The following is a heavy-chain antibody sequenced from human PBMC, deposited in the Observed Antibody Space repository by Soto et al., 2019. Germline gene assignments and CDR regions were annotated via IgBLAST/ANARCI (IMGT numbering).Heavy chain of an antibody. V-gene: IGHV3-74*01. CDR3: ARAAVEGEASGSGSTLGY. J-gene: IGHJ4*02. CDR1: GFTFSTYW. Sequence: EVQLVESGGGLVQPGGSLRLSCAASGFTFSTYWMHWVRQVPGKGLVWVSRMNRDGSKIGYADSVKGRFTISRDNARNKLYLQMRRLRAEDTAVYYCARAAVEGEASGSGSTLGYWGQGTLVTVSS. CDR2: MNRDGSKI. D-gene: IGHD3-10*01.